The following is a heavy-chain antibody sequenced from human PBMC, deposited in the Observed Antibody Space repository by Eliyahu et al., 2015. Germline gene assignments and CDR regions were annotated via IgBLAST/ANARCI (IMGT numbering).Heavy chain of an antibody. CDR2: IYYSGST. J-gene: IGHJ4*02. CDR3: ARDYGV. V-gene: IGHV4-39*02. CDR1: XXSISSSSYY. D-gene: IGHD4-17*01. Sequence: QLQLQESGPGLVKPSETLSLXCTVSXXSISSSSYYWGWIRPPPGKGLEWIGSIYYSGSTYYNPSLKSRVTISVDTSKNQFSLKLSSVTAADTAVYYCARDYGVWGQGTLVTVSS.